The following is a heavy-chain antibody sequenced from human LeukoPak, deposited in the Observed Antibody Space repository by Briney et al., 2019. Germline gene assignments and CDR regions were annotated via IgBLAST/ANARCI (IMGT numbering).Heavy chain of an antibody. CDR3: ARTGTTDYYYYYMDV. D-gene: IGHD1-1*01. Sequence: GGSLRLSCAASGFTFSSYSMNWVRQAPGKALEWVSSIIRSSSYIYYADSVKGRFTISRDNAKNSLYLQMNSLRAEDTAVYYCARTGTTDYYYYYMDVWGKGTTVTVSS. V-gene: IGHV3-21*01. CDR1: GFTFSSYS. CDR2: IIRSSSYI. J-gene: IGHJ6*03.